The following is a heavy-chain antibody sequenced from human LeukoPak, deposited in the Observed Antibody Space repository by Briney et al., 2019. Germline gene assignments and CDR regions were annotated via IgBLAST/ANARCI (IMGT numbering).Heavy chain of an antibody. D-gene: IGHD2-15*01. CDR3: ARVVVAAGGVFDP. CDR1: GGSIRTYS. CDR2: IMYNGRT. J-gene: IGHJ5*02. Sequence: PSETLSLTCIVSGGSIRTYSWSWIRQPPGKGLEWIGYIMYNGRTNYNPSLKSRVTISVDTSKNQFSLKLSSVTAADTAVYYCARVVVAAGGVFDPWGQGTLVTVSS. V-gene: IGHV4-59*12.